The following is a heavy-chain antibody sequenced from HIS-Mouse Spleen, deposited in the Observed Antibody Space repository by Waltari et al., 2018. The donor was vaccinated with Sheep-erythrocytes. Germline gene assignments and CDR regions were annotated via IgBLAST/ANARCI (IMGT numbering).Heavy chain of an antibody. Sequence: EVQLLESGGGLVQPGGSLRLSCAASGFTFSSYAMSWVRQAPGKGVEGVSAMSGSGGSTYYADSVKGRFTISRDNSKNTLYLQMNSLRAEDTAVYYCAKQTLRRTYFDYWGQGTLVTVSS. CDR3: AKQTLRRTYFDY. V-gene: IGHV3-23*01. CDR2: MSGSGGST. CDR1: GFTFSSYA. J-gene: IGHJ4*02. D-gene: IGHD4-17*01.